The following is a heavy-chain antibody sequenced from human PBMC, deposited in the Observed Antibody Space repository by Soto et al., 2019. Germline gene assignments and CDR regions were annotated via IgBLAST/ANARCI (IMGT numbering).Heavy chain of an antibody. V-gene: IGHV4-61*08. CDR3: ARHLHGSVFGQEY. J-gene: IGHJ4*02. CDR1: GGPISSGGYY. D-gene: IGHD2-15*01. CDR2: IYSSGST. Sequence: SETLSLTCTVSGGPISSGGYYWSWVRQPPGKGLEWIGQIYSSGSTYYSPSLKSRVTISVDTSENQFSLKLSSVTAADTAVYYCARHLHGSVFGQEYWGPGSQVTVSS.